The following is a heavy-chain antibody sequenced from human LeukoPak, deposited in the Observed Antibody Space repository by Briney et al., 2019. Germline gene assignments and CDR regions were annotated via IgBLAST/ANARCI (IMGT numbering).Heavy chain of an antibody. Sequence: NPGGSLRLSCAASGFTVSNNYMSWVRQAPGKGLEWVSSISSSSSYIYYADSLKGRFTISRDDAKNSLYLQMYSLRAEDTAVYYCARNRQSSSSHFDYWGQGTLVTVSS. CDR2: ISSSSSYI. CDR1: GFTVSNNY. CDR3: ARNRQSSSSHFDY. J-gene: IGHJ4*02. V-gene: IGHV3-21*01. D-gene: IGHD6-6*01.